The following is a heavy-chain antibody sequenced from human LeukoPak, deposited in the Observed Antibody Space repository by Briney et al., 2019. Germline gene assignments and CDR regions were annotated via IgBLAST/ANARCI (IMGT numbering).Heavy chain of an antibody. CDR2: IKRKTDGGTT. J-gene: IGHJ4*02. V-gene: IGHV3-15*07. CDR3: TTGNWGPY. D-gene: IGHD7-27*01. CDR1: GFTFSDAW. Sequence: PGGSLRLSCAASGFTFSDAWMNWVRQAPGKGLEWVGRIKRKTDGGTTDYAAPVKGTFTISRDDSKNTLYLQMNSLKTEDTAVYYCTTGNWGPYWGQGTLVTVSS.